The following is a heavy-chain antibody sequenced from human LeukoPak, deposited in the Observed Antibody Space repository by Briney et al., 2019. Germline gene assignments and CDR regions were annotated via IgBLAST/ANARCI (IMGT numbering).Heavy chain of an antibody. CDR3: ARDRVSPMGFDP. J-gene: IGHJ5*02. D-gene: IGHD5-24*01. V-gene: IGHV1-3*01. Sequence: KFQGRVTITGGTSASTAYMELSSLRSEDTAVYYCARDRVSPMGFDPWGQGTLVTVSS.